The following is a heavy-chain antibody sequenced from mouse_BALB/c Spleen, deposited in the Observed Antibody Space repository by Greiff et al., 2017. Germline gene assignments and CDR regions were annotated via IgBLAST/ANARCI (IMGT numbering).Heavy chain of an antibody. Sequence: EVQGVESGGGLVQPGGSRKLSCAASGFTFSSFGMHWVRQAPEKGLEWVAYISSGSSTIYYADTVKGRFTISRDNPKNTLFLQMTSLRSEDTAMYYCARDYYYGSSSWFAYWGQGTLVTVSA. CDR1: GFTFSSFG. CDR2: ISSGSSTI. J-gene: IGHJ3*01. V-gene: IGHV5-17*02. CDR3: ARDYYYGSSSWFAY. D-gene: IGHD1-1*01.